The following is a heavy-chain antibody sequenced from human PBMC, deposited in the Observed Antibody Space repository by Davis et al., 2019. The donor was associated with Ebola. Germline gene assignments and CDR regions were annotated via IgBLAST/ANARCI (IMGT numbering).Heavy chain of an antibody. J-gene: IGHJ6*02. CDR3: AGDWNEYYYYGMDV. CDR1: GDPISTATSYY. V-gene: IGHV4-39*07. Sequence: MPSETLSLTCSVFGDPISTATSYYWGWIRQPPGKGLEWLGSVHYSGSTYYNPSLRSRATISVDTSKNQFSLKLSSVTAADTAVYYCAGDWNEYYYYGMDVWGQGTTVTVSS. D-gene: IGHD1-1*01. CDR2: VHYSGST.